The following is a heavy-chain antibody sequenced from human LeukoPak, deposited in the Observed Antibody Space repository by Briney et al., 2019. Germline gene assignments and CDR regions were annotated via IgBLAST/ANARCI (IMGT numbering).Heavy chain of an antibody. V-gene: IGHV4-38-2*02. D-gene: IGHD2/OR15-2a*01. CDR3: ARILYSNNIDY. Sequence: SETLSLTCTVSGYSITSAYYWGWIRQSPGKGLAWIGSIYHSGSSYYNPSLKSRVTISVDTSKNQFSLKLNSVTAADTAVYYCARILYSNNIDYWGQGTLVTVSS. CDR2: IYHSGSS. J-gene: IGHJ4*02. CDR1: GYSITSAYY.